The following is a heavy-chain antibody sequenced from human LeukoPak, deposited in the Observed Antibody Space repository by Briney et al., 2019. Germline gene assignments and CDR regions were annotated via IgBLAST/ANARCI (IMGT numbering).Heavy chain of an antibody. V-gene: IGHV4-59*08. D-gene: IGHD2-21*02. J-gene: IGHJ5*02. Sequence: SETLSLTCTVSGGSISSYYWSWIRQPPGKGLEWIGYIYYSGSTNYNPSLKSRVTISVDTSKNQFSLKLSSVTAVDTAVYYCARLKLEVVTAIYWFDPWGQGTLVTVSS. CDR1: GGSISSYY. CDR2: IYYSGST. CDR3: ARLKLEVVTAIYWFDP.